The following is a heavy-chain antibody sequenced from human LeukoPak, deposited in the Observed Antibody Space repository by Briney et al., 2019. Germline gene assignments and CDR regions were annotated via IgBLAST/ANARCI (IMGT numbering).Heavy chain of an antibody. CDR3: ARGPHKFDY. CDR2: ISYSGST. V-gene: IGHV4-59*01. J-gene: IGHJ4*02. Sequence: SETQSLTCTVSGGSISSYYWSWIRQPPGKGLEWIGYISYSGSTNYNPSLKSRVTISVDTSKHQFSLKLSAVTAADTAVYYCARGPHKFDYWGQGSLVTASS. CDR1: GGSISSYY.